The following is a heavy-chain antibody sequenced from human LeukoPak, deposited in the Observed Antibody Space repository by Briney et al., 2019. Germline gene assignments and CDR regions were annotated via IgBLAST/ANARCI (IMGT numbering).Heavy chain of an antibody. Sequence: GGSLRLSCAASGFTFSSYAMHWVRQAPGKGLAWVSSISKSDGSTYCADSVKGRFTISRDNSKNTVYLHMDSLRVEDTAIYYCARGALIPDFRGQGTLVTVSS. D-gene: IGHD2-21*01. J-gene: IGHJ4*02. CDR1: GFTFSSYA. CDR3: ARGALIPDF. CDR2: ISKSDGST. V-gene: IGHV3-23*01.